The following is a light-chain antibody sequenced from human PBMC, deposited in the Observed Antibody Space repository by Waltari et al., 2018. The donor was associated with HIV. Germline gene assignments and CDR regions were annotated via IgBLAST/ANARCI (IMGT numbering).Light chain of an antibody. CDR1: SSDVGNYKS. V-gene: IGLV2-14*01. Sequence: QSALTQPASVSGSPGQSVTISCTGTSSDVGNYKSVSWYQQHPGKAPKLIIFEVTYRPSGVSDRFIVSKSGNTASLTISGLQTEDEADYYCTSYADTRKFGGGTKLTVL. CDR2: EVT. CDR3: TSYADTRK. J-gene: IGLJ3*02.